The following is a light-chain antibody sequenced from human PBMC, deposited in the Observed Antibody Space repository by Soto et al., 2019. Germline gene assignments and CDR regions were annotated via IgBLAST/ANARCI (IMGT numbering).Light chain of an antibody. V-gene: IGLV2-14*01. CDR2: GVT. Sequence: QSVLTQPVSVSGSPGQSITISCTGSGSDIGAYNYVSWYQQHPGKAPKLLIHGVTRRPSGVSSRFSASKSAYTASLTISGLQAEDEANYYCSSFTTSYFYVFGPGTKVTVL. J-gene: IGLJ1*01. CDR3: SSFTTSYFYV. CDR1: GSDIGAYNY.